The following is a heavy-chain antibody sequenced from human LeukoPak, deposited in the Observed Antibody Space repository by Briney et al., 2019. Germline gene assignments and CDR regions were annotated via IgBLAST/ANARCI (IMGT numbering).Heavy chain of an antibody. J-gene: IGHJ4*02. CDR3: ARGGGRDGYNSVDY. CDR2: IYSGGTT. CDR1: GFTVSSNY. D-gene: IGHD5-24*01. V-gene: IGHV3-53*01. Sequence: PGGSLRLSCAASGFTVSSNYMSWVRQAPGKGLEWVSVIYSGGTTYYADSVKGRFTISRDNSKNTLYLQMNSLGAEDTAVYYCARGGGRDGYNSVDYWGQGTLVTVSS.